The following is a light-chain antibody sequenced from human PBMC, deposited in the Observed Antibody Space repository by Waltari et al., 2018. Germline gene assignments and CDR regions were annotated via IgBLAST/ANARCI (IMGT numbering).Light chain of an antibody. Sequence: EIVLTQSPGTLSLSPGARALVSCRASQSVGRTLDWYQQKPGQAPRLLIYGASNRATGIPDRFIGSGSGTEFSLTISGLEPEDSAVYYCQHYLRLPVAFGQGTKVEIK. CDR2: GAS. V-gene: IGKV3-20*01. CDR1: QSVGRT. CDR3: QHYLRLPVA. J-gene: IGKJ1*01.